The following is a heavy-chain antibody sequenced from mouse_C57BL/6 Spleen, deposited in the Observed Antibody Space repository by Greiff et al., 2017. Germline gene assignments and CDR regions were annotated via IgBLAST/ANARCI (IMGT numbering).Heavy chain of an antibody. CDR3: AEGGTGSFAY. D-gene: IGHD4-1*01. Sequence: VQGVESGAELVKPGASVKISCKASGYAFSSYWMNWVKQRPGKGLEWIGQIYPGDGDTNYNGKFKGKATLTADKSSSTAYMQLSSLTSEDSAVYFCAEGGTGSFAYWGQGTLVTVSA. V-gene: IGHV1-80*01. CDR2: IYPGDGDT. J-gene: IGHJ3*01. CDR1: GYAFSSYW.